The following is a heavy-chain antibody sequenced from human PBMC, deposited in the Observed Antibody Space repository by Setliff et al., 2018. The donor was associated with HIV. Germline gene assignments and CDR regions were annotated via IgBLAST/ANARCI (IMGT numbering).Heavy chain of an antibody. J-gene: IGHJ4*02. CDR1: GDSINSGNYY. V-gene: IGHV4-31*03. CDR2: IHYSGST. Sequence: SETLSLTCTVSGDSINSGNYYWSWIRQHPGKGLEWIGYIHYSGSTYYSPSLKSRVTISEDTSKNQFSLKMRSVTAADTAVYYCATSPAGEILGSRPFYFDYWGQGTLVTSPQ. CDR3: ATSPAGEILGSRPFYFDY. D-gene: IGHD3-10*01.